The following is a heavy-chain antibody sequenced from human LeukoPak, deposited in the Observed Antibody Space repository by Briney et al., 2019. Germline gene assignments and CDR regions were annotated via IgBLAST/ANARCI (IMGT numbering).Heavy chain of an antibody. J-gene: IGHJ6*02. Sequence: PGRSLRLSCAASGFTFSIYGMHWVRQAPGKGLEWVAVISYDGINKYYADSVKGRFTISRDNSKNTLYLQMNSLRAEDTAAYYCAKEERGYSYGYKGDYYYAMDVWGQGTTVTVSS. CDR1: GFTFSIYG. V-gene: IGHV3-30*18. CDR3: AKEERGYSYGYKGDYYYAMDV. D-gene: IGHD5-18*01. CDR2: ISYDGINK.